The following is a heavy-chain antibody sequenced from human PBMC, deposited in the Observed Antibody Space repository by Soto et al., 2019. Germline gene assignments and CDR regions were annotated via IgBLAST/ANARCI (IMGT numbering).Heavy chain of an antibody. D-gene: IGHD6-19*01. Sequence: SETLSLTCTVSGGSISSYYWSWIRQPPGKGLEWIGYIYYSGSTNYNPSLKSRVTISVDTSKNQFSLKLSSVTAADTAVYYCARDKYSSGWYRDHYYYGMDVWGQGTTLTVS. CDR2: IYYSGST. J-gene: IGHJ6*02. CDR1: GGSISSYY. CDR3: ARDKYSSGWYRDHYYYGMDV. V-gene: IGHV4-59*01.